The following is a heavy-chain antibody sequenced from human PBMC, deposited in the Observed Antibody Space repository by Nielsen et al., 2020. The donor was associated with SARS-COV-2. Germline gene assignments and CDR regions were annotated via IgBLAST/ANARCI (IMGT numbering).Heavy chain of an antibody. CDR3: ARDMRFEELESDY. V-gene: IGHV3-7*01. D-gene: IGHD3-10*01. Sequence: GESLKISCAASGFTFSSYWMNWVRQAPGKGLEWVANIKQDGSEKYYGDSVKGRFTISRDNAKNSLYLQMNSLRAEDTAAYYCARDMRFEELESDYWGQGTLVTVSS. CDR1: GFTFSSYW. CDR2: IKQDGSEK. J-gene: IGHJ4*02.